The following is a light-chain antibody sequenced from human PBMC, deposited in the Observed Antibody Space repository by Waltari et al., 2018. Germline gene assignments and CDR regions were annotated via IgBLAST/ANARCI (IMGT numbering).Light chain of an antibody. CDR1: RSTIGSNT. J-gene: IGLJ2*01. CDR2: SNN. V-gene: IGLV1-44*01. CDR3: ATWDDSLNGVV. Sequence: QSVLTQPPSASGTPGQGVTISCSGSRSTIGSNTVNWYQHLPGTAPKVLIQSNNQRPSGVPDRFSGSKSGTSASLAVSGLQSEDEGDYYCATWDDSLNGVVFGGGTKLTVL.